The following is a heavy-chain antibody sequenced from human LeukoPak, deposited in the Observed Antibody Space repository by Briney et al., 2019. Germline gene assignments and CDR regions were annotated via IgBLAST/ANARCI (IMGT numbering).Heavy chain of an antibody. V-gene: IGHV3-43*02. CDR2: VGGNGGAT. CDR3: VKDMGDYGDYVVHY. Sequence: GGSLRLSCAASGFRFDDFAMHWVRQAPGKGLEWVSLVGGNGGATYYADSVKGRFTISRDNSKNSLYLQMNSLRTDDTALHYCVKDMGDYGDYVVHYWGQGTLVSVSS. D-gene: IGHD4-17*01. J-gene: IGHJ4*02. CDR1: GFRFDDFA.